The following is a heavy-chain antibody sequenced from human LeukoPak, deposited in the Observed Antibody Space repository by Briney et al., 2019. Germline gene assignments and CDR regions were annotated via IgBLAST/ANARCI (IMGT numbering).Heavy chain of an antibody. D-gene: IGHD2-2*01. J-gene: IGHJ6*03. Sequence: SETLSLTCAVYVGSFSSYYWSWIRQPAGKGLEWIGRIYTSGSTNYNPSLKSRVTMSVDTSKNQFSLKLSSVTAADTAVYYCARGRVPAATNYYYYYMDVWGKGTTVTVSS. CDR1: VGSFSSYY. V-gene: IGHV4-59*10. CDR3: ARGRVPAATNYYYYYMDV. CDR2: IYTSGST.